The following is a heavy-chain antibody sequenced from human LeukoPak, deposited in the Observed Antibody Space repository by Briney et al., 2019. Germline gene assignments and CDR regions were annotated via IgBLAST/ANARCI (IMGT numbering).Heavy chain of an antibody. D-gene: IGHD2/OR15-2a*01. CDR1: GGSFSSYY. CDR3: ASGTFGGPGDAFDI. CDR2: IYTSGST. V-gene: IGHV4-4*07. J-gene: IGHJ3*02. Sequence: SETLSLTCTVSGGSFSSYYWSWIRQPAGKGLEWIGRIYTSGSTNYNPSHKNRDHLKVETSKNHFSVKLSSETAADTAVYYCASGTFGGPGDAFDIWGQGTMVTVSS.